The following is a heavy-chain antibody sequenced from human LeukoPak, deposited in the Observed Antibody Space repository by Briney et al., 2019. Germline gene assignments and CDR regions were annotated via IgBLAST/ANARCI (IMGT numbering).Heavy chain of an antibody. V-gene: IGHV4-59*01. D-gene: IGHD3-22*01. Sequence: SETLSHTCTVSGGSISSYYWSWIRQPPGKGLEWIGYIYYSGSTNYNPSLKSRATISVDTSKNQFSLKLSSVTAADTAVYYCARLGSSGFAPFDPWGQGTLVTVSS. CDR3: ARLGSSGFAPFDP. CDR2: IYYSGST. CDR1: GGSISSYY. J-gene: IGHJ5*02.